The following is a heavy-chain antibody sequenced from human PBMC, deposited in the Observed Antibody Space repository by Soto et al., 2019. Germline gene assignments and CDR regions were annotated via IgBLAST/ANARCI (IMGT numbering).Heavy chain of an antibody. V-gene: IGHV1-18*04. CDR3: ARESGSYLGYYYGMDV. Sequence: EASVKVSCKASGYTFTSYGISWVRQAPGQGLEWMGWISAYNGNTNYAQKLQGRVTMTTDTSTSTAYMELRSLRSDDTAVYYCARESGSYLGYYYGMDVWGQGTTVTVS. CDR2: ISAYNGNT. J-gene: IGHJ6*02. CDR1: GYTFTSYG. D-gene: IGHD1-26*01.